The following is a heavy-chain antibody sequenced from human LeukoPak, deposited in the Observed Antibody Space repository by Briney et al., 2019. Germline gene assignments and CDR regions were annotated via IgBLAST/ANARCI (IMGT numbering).Heavy chain of an antibody. D-gene: IGHD6-19*01. J-gene: IGHJ4*02. CDR3: ARVGGVWSPFDY. CDR2: IIPIFGTA. V-gene: IGHV1-69*13. Sequence: SVKVSCTASGGTFSSYAISWVRQAPGQGLEWMGGIIPIFGTANYAQKFQGRVTITADESTSTAYMELSSLRSEDTAVYYCARVGGVWSPFDYWGQGTLVTVSS. CDR1: GGTFSSYA.